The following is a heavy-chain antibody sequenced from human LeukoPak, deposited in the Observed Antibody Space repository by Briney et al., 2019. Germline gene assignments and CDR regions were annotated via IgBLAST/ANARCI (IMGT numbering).Heavy chain of an antibody. CDR3: ARLKGGSYAGGAFDI. CDR1: GGSISSYY. Sequence: SETLSLTCTVSGGSISSYYWSWIRQPPGKGLEWIGYIYYSGSTNYNPSLKSRVTISVDTSKNQFSLKLSSVTAADTAVYYCARLKGGSYAGGAFDIWGQGTMVTVSS. D-gene: IGHD1-26*01. V-gene: IGHV4-59*01. J-gene: IGHJ3*02. CDR2: IYYSGST.